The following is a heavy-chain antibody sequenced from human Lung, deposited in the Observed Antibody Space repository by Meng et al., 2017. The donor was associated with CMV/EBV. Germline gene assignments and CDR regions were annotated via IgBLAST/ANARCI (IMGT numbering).Heavy chain of an antibody. CDR1: GYTFTGYY. CDR2: INPNSGGT. D-gene: IGHD6-6*01. CDR3: ARGGGYSSSSAYGMDV. J-gene: IGHJ6*02. Sequence: SVKVSCXASGYTFTGYYMHWVRQAPGQGLEWMGWINPNSGGTNYAQKFQGRVTMTRDTSISTAYMELSRLRSDDTAVYYCARGGGYSSSSAYGMDVWGQGNTVNVSS. V-gene: IGHV1-2*02.